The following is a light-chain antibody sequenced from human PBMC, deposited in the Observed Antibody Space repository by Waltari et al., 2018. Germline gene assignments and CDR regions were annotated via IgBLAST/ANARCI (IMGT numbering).Light chain of an antibody. Sequence: QSGLTQPASVSESPGQSITISCTGTSSDVGNYNLVSCYQQYPGKAPKLMFYEVTKRTSGVSDRFSGSKSGNTASLTIYGLQSEDEADYYCCSYAGLGIYVFGTGTKVTVL. CDR2: EVT. CDR1: SSDVGNYNL. CDR3: CSYAGLGIYV. V-gene: IGLV2-23*02. J-gene: IGLJ1*01.